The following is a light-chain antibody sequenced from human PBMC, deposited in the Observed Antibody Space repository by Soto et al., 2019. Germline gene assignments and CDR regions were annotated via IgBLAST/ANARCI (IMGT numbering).Light chain of an antibody. CDR2: DTG. CDR1: QSVSSK. Sequence: EIVMTQSPATLSVSPGERAALSCRASQSVSSKLAWYRQRPCQAQRLVIYDTGTRDTGARTRFSGSGSGTELTLTITSLQSEDFGVDYCHQYNDWCSITFGQGTRLEIK. V-gene: IGKV3-15*01. J-gene: IGKJ5*01. CDR3: HQYNDWCSIT.